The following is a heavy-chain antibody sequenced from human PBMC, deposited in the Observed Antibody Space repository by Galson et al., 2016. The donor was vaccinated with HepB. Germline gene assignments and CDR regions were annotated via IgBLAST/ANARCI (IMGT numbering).Heavy chain of an antibody. CDR2: TFYRSTWEN. Sequence: CAISGDSVYNNGAAWVWIRQSPSRGLEWLGRTFYRSTWENHYAGSVKNRITISPDTSRNQFSLQMNSLRAEDTAVYYCARDFIFAHDLWGPGTLVTVSS. D-gene: IGHD3-3*02. V-gene: IGHV6-1*01. J-gene: IGHJ5*02. CDR3: ARDFIFAHDL. CDR1: GDSVYNNGAA.